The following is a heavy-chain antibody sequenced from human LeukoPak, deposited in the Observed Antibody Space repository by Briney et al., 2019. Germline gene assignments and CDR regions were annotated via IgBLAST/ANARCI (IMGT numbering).Heavy chain of an antibody. CDR2: IYPGDSDT. Sequence: GESLKISCTASGYSFTHYWIGWVRQMPGKGLEWMGVIYPGDSDTRYSPSFQGQVTISVDKSINAAYLQWNSLKASDTAMYYCARHLRREGLADYWGQGTLVTVSS. D-gene: IGHD3/OR15-3a*01. V-gene: IGHV5-51*01. CDR1: GYSFTHYW. CDR3: ARHLRREGLADY. J-gene: IGHJ4*02.